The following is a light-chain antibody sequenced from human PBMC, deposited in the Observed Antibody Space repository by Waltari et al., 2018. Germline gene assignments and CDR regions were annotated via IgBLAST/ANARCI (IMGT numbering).Light chain of an antibody. CDR2: YVS. CDR3: CSHSGGSTFVI. J-gene: IGLJ2*01. V-gene: IGLV2-23*02. CDR1: NRDIGTYNF. Sequence: QSALTQTASVSGSPGQSIPLSCTGSNRDIGTYNFVSWYQQHPDKAPKLMIYYVSKRPSGVSTRFSCAKSGNTASLTISGLQAEDEADYYCCSHSGGSTFVIFGGGTKLTVL.